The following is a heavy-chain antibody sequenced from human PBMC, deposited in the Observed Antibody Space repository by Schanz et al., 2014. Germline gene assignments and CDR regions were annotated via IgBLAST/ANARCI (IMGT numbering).Heavy chain of an antibody. V-gene: IGHV3-48*01. CDR3: ARDLSSLIQGDV. CDR1: GFNFSSYG. J-gene: IGHJ6*04. Sequence: EMQLLESGGGVVQPGRSLRLSCAASGFNFSSYGMNWVRQAPEKGLEWVSYISSSSGTIYYADSVKGRFTISRDNAKNLLYLQMNGLRAEDTAVYFCARDLSSLIQGDVWGKGTTVTVSS. CDR2: ISSSSGTI. D-gene: IGHD2-2*01.